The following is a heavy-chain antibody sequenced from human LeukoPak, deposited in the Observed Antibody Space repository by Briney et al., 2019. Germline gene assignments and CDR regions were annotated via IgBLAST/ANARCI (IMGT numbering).Heavy chain of an antibody. J-gene: IGHJ4*02. V-gene: IGHV1-46*03. CDR2: IVPSSGDT. D-gene: IGHD2-15*01. CDR1: GYTFTDYY. CDR3: ATTHCSAARCYSREFDY. Sequence: ASVKVSCKASGYTFTDYYMYWVRQAPGQGLEWMGIIVPSSGDTSYAQRFQGRVTMARDTSTSTAYMELSSLRSEDTAVYYCATTHCSAARCYSREFDYWGQGTLVTVSS.